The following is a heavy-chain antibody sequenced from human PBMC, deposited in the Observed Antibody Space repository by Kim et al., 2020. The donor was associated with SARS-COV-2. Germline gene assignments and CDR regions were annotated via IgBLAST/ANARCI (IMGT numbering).Heavy chain of an antibody. Sequence: GGSLRLSCAASGFTVSSNYMSWVRQAPGKGLEWVSVIYSGGSTYYADSVKGRFTISRDNSKNTLYLQMNSLRAEDTAVYYCASLGHGSGPYYYYYYYGMDVWGQGTTVTVSS. CDR1: GFTVSSNY. D-gene: IGHD3-10*01. J-gene: IGHJ6*02. CDR2: IYSGGST. CDR3: ASLGHGSGPYYYYYYYGMDV. V-gene: IGHV3-66*01.